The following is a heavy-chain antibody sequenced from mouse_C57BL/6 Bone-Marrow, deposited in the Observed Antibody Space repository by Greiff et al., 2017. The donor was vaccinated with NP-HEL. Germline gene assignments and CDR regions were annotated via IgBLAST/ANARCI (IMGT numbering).Heavy chain of an antibody. V-gene: IGHV5-9-1*02. CDR2: ISSGGDYI. CDR1: GFTFSSYA. J-gene: IGHJ1*03. D-gene: IGHD1-1*01. CDR3: TRLLRYYYWYFDV. Sequence: EVQWVESGEGLVKPGGSLKLSCAASGFTFSSYAMSWVRQTPEKRLEWVAYISSGGDYIYYADTVKGRFTISRDNARNTLYLQMSSLKSEDTAMYYCTRLLRYYYWYFDVWGTGTTVTVSS.